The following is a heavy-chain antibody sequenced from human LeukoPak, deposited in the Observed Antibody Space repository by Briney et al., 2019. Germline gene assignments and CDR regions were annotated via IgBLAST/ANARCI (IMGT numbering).Heavy chain of an antibody. CDR2: INPNSGGT. CDR1: GYTFTGYC. D-gene: IGHD3-16*02. CDR3: ARDLGDYVWGSYRPYYFDY. Sequence: GASVKVSCKASGYTFTGYCMHWVRQAPGQGLEWMGWINPNSGGTNYAQKFQGRVTMTRDTSISTAYMELSRLRSDDTAVYYCARDLGDYVWGSYRPYYFDYWGQGTLVTVSS. V-gene: IGHV1-2*02. J-gene: IGHJ4*02.